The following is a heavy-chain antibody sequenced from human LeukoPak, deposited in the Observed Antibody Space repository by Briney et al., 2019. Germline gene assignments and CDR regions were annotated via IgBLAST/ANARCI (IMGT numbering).Heavy chain of an antibody. CDR2: ISYDGSNK. D-gene: IGHD5-24*01. V-gene: IGHV3-30*18. J-gene: IGHJ4*02. CDR1: GFTFSSYG. CDR3: AKSLEMATIFDNDY. Sequence: QSGGSLRLSCAASGFTFSSYGMHWVRQAPGKGLEWVAVISYDGSNKYYADSVKGRFTISRDNSKNTLYLQMNSLRAEDTAVYYCAKSLEMATIFDNDYWGQGTLVTVSS.